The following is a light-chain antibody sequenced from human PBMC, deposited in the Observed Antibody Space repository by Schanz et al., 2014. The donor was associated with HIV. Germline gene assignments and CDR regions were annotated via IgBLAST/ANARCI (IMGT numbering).Light chain of an antibody. CDR2: DAS. CDR3: QHFDSLPIT. Sequence: GDRVTITCQASQDISNYLNWYQQKPGKAPKLLIYDASNLETGVPSRFSGGGSGTDFTFTITSLQPEDYATYFCQHFDSLPITFGQGTRLEIK. CDR1: QDISNY. V-gene: IGKV1-33*01. J-gene: IGKJ5*01.